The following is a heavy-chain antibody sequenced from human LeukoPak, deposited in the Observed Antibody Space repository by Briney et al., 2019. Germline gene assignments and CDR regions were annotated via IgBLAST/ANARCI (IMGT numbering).Heavy chain of an antibody. CDR2: IIGDGET. CDR1: GLRLSTFA. J-gene: IGHJ1*01. Sequence: PGGSLRLSCAESGLRLSTFAMSWVRQGPPTGLEWVSSIIGDGETFYADYAQGRSTLSSDSSRNTVYFQLNNLTVEDTAIHYFAKAGWVSSTDAVRWGQGVLVTV. D-gene: IGHD6-19*01. CDR3: AKAGWVSSTDAVR. V-gene: IGHV3-23*01.